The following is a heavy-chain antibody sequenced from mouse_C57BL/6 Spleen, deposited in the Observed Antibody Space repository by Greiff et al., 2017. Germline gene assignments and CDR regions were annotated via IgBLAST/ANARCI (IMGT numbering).Heavy chain of an antibody. D-gene: IGHD1-1*01. J-gene: IGHJ4*01. CDR1: GYTFTDYN. V-gene: IGHV1-18*01. Sequence: EVQLQQSGPELVKPGASVKIPCKASGYTFTDYNMDWVKQSHGKSLEWIGDINPNNGGTIYNQKFKGKATLTVVKSSSTAYMELRSLTSEDTAVYYCARSITTMDYWGQGTSVTVSS. CDR2: INPNNGGT. CDR3: ARSITTMDY.